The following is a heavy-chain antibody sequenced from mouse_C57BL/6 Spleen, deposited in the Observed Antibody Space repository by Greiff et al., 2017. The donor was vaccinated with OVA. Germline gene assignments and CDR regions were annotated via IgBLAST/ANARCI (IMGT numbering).Heavy chain of an antibody. J-gene: IGHJ2*01. CDR2: IYPGAGDT. CDR1: GYAFSSSW. V-gene: IGHV1-82*01. D-gene: IGHD1-2*01. CDR3: ARSGWSYFDY. Sequence: QVQLQQSGPELVKPGASVKISCKASGYAFSSSWMNWVKQRPGKGLEWIGRIYPGAGDTNSNGKFKGKATLTADKSSSTAYMQLSSLTSEDSAVYFCARSGWSYFDYWGQGTTLTVSS.